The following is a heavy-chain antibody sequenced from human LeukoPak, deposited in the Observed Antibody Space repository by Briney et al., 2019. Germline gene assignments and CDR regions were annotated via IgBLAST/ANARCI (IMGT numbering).Heavy chain of an antibody. CDR3: ARCAYDILTGSLDY. CDR1: GYTFTGYY. D-gene: IGHD3-9*01. CDR2: INPNSGGT. J-gene: IGHJ4*02. V-gene: IGHV1-2*02. Sequence: APVKVSCKASGYTFTGYYMHWVPQAPGQGLEWMGWINPNSGGTNYAQKFQGRVTMTRDTSISTAYMELSRLRSDDTAVYYCARCAYDILTGSLDYWGQGTLVTVSS.